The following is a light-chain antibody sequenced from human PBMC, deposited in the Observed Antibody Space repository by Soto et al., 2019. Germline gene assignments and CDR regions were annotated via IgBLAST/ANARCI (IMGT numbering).Light chain of an antibody. J-gene: IGLJ2*01. V-gene: IGLV2-14*01. CDR1: SSDIGGYNY. CDR2: DVS. Sequence: QSALTQPASVSESPGQSITISCTGTSSDIGGYNYVSWYQQHPGKAPKLMIYDVSNRPSGISNRFSGSRSGNTASLTISGFQAEDEADYYCSSYTSSSTVIFGGGTKLTVL. CDR3: SSYTSSSTVI.